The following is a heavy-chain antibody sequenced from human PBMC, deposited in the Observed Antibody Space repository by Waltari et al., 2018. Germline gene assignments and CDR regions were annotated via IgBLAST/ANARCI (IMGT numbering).Heavy chain of an antibody. Sequence: QVQLVQSGAEVKKPGASVKVSCKVSGYTLTELSMHWVRQAPGKELGGRGGFEPEEGETIYAQKFQGRVTMTEDTCTDTAYMELSSLRSEDTAVYYCTGYNYDSDLDYWGQGTLVTVSS. CDR3: TGYNYDSDLDY. D-gene: IGHD5-12*01. CDR2: FEPEEGET. J-gene: IGHJ4*02. CDR1: GYTLTELS. V-gene: IGHV1-24*01.